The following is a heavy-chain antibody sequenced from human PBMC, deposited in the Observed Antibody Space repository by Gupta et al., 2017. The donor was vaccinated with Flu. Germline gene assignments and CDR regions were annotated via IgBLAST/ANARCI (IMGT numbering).Heavy chain of an antibody. CDR2: ISATSSHI. J-gene: IGHJ4*02. V-gene: IGHV3-21*01. D-gene: IGHD1-14*01. CDR3: ARTFPDLPDD. CDR1: GYSFSAYT. Sequence: EVHLAESGGGLVRPGGSLRLSCAASGYSFSAYTMNWVRQSPGKGLEWVSSISATSSHIYYADSVRGRFTISRDNARNSLSLEMTALRVDDTAVYYCARTFPDLPDDWGQGTLVTVSS.